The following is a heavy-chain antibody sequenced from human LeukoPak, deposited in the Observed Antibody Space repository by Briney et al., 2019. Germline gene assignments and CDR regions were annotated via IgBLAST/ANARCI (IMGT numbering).Heavy chain of an antibody. D-gene: IGHD1-26*01. CDR2: TRSDGSDK. V-gene: IGHV3-30*02. CDR1: GFIFSSYG. CDR3: GKHDSASDY. J-gene: IGHJ4*02. Sequence: GGSLRLSCVTSGFIFSSYGMHWVRQAPGKGLEWVAFTRSDGSDKYYTGSVKGRFTIFRDNSKNTLFLQMKSLRVEDTAVYYCGKHDSASDYWGQGTLVTVSS.